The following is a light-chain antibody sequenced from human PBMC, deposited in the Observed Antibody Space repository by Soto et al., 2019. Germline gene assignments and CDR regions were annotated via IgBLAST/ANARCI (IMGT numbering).Light chain of an antibody. CDR1: QGIRDA. Sequence: DIQMTQSPSSLSASVGDRVIITCRASQGIRDALGWYQQKPGKVPKRLIYSASSLQNGVPSRFSGSGSDTLFPLTSSSLQPEDFATYFCLQHSDYPFTFGQGTRLEI. CDR2: SAS. CDR3: LQHSDYPFT. V-gene: IGKV1-17*01. J-gene: IGKJ2*01.